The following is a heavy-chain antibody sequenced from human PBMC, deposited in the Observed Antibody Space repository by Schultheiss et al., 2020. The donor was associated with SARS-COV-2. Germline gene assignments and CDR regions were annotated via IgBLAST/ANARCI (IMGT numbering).Heavy chain of an antibody. J-gene: IGHJ6*02. CDR3: ARNFDTSGYYSRDYYYYYGMDV. CDR1: GFTFSRYG. V-gene: IGHV3-30*03. D-gene: IGHD3-22*01. CDR2: ISYDGSNK. Sequence: GGSLRLSRAASGFTFSRYGMHWVRQAPGKGLEWVAVISYDGSNKYYADSVEGRFTMSRDNSKNTLYLQMNSLSAEDTAVYYCARNFDTSGYYSRDYYYYYGMDVWGQGTTVTVSS.